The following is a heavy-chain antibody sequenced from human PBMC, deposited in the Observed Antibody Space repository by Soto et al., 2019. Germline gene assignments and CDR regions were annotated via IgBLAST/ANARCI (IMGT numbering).Heavy chain of an antibody. CDR2: IYWDDDK. D-gene: IGHD2-2*01. CDR1: GFSLSTSGVG. V-gene: IGHV2-5*02. J-gene: IGHJ4*02. CDR3: AHTEVDIVLVPFDY. Sequence: QITLKESGPTLVKPALTLTLTCTFSGFSLSTSGVGVGWIRQPPGKALEWLALIYWDDDKRYSPALKSRLTITKDTSKNQVVLTMTNMDPVDTATYYCAHTEVDIVLVPFDYWGQGTLVTVSS.